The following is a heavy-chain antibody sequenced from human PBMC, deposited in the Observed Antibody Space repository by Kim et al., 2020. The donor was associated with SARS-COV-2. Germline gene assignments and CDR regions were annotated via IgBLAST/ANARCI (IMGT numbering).Heavy chain of an antibody. Sequence: SETLSLTCTVSGGSISSGSYYWSWIRQPAGKGLEWIGRIYTSGSTNYNPSLKSRVTISVDTSKNQFSLKLSSVTAADTAVYYCAVLGIAAAGEEGLDYWGQGTLVTVSS. CDR1: GGSISSGSYY. V-gene: IGHV4-61*02. CDR2: IYTSGST. J-gene: IGHJ4*02. CDR3: AVLGIAAAGEEGLDY. D-gene: IGHD6-13*01.